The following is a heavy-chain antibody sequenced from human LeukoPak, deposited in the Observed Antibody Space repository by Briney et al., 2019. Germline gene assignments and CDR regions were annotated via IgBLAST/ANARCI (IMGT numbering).Heavy chain of an antibody. CDR3: ASAGVLTGYYLRWYMDV. D-gene: IGHD3-9*01. V-gene: IGHV1-2*02. CDR1: GYTFTGYY. J-gene: IGHJ6*03. CDR2: INPNSGGT. Sequence: GASVKVSCKASGYTFTGYYMHWVRQAPGQGLEWMGWINPNSGGTNYAQKFQGRVTMTRDTSISTAYMELSRLRSDDTAVYYCASAGVLTGYYLRWYMDVWGKGTTVTVSS.